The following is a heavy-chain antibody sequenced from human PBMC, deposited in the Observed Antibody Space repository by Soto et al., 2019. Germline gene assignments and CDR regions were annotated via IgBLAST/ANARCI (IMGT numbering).Heavy chain of an antibody. Sequence: QITLKESGPTLMKPTQTLTLTCTFSGFSLSTSGVGVGWIRQPPGKALEWLALIYWDDDKRYSPSLINRLTSNKAHYKKQVVLTMTNMAPVDTGKYYCAHSDSLELFGSWGQGTLFTGS. CDR3: AHSDSLELFGS. V-gene: IGHV2-5*02. CDR1: GFSLSTSGVG. CDR2: IYWDDDK. J-gene: IGHJ4*02. D-gene: IGHD2-21*01.